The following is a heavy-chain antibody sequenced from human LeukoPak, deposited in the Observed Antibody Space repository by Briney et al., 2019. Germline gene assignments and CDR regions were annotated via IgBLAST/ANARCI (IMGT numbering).Heavy chain of an antibody. D-gene: IGHD1-1*01. Sequence: GESLKISCQGSGYSFTNYWIGWVRQIPGKGLEWMGIIYLLNSDTKYSPSFQGQVTISADKSISTAHLQWSSLQASDTAMYYCATAKGGTFYWTFDYWGQGTLVTVSS. J-gene: IGHJ4*02. CDR2: IYLLNSDT. CDR3: ATAKGGTFYWTFDY. V-gene: IGHV5-51*01. CDR1: GYSFTNYW.